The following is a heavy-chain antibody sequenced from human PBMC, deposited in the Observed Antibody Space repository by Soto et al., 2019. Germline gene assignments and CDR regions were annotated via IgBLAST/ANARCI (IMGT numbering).Heavy chain of an antibody. D-gene: IGHD2-15*01. CDR1: GFTFSSYA. J-gene: IGHJ5*02. CDR2: ISYDGSNK. CDR3: AREQVYCSGGSCYRFDP. Sequence: GGSLRLSCAASGFTFSSYAMHWVHQAPGKGLEWVAVISYDGSNKYYADSVKGRFTISRDNSKNTLYLQMNSLRAEDTAVYYCAREQVYCSGGSCYRFDPWGQGTLVTVSS. V-gene: IGHV3-30-3*01.